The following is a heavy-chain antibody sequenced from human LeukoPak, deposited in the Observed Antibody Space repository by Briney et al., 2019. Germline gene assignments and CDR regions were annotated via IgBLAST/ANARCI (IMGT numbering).Heavy chain of an antibody. CDR2: ISHSGTT. CDR1: GGSLSGYY. CDR3: AIYYFDRSGHYLPYDY. D-gene: IGHD3-22*01. Sequence: SETLSLTCAVYGGSLSGYYWTWIRQPPGKGLEWIGEISHSGTTNYNPSLKTRVTVSGDTSKKQFSLRLTSVTAADTAVYYCAIYYFDRSGHYLPYDYWGQGTLVTVSS. J-gene: IGHJ4*02. V-gene: IGHV4-34*01.